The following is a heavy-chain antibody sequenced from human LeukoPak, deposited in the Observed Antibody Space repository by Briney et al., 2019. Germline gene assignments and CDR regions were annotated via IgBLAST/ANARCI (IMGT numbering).Heavy chain of an antibody. CDR1: GFTFSSYN. J-gene: IGHJ5*02. Sequence: GGSLRLSCAASGFTFSSYNMNWVRQPPGKGLEWVPSISSSRSYIYYADSVKGRFTISRDNAKNSLYLEMNSLRAEDSAVYYCARAAAGTYWFDPWGQGTLVTVSS. CDR3: ARAAAGTYWFDP. CDR2: ISSSRSYI. V-gene: IGHV3-21*01. D-gene: IGHD6-13*01.